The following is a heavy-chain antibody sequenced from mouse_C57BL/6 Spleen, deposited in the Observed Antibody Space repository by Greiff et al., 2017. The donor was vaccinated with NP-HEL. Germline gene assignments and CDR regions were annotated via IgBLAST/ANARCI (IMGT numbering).Heavy chain of an antibody. D-gene: IGHD1-1*01. CDR2: INPNNGGT. J-gene: IGHJ4*01. Sequence: EVQLQQSGPELVKPGASVKISCKASGYTFTDYYMNWVKQSHGKSLEWIGDINPNNGGTSYNQKFKGKATLTVDKSSSTAYMELRSLTSEDSAVYYCARFTLLRFYAMDYWGQGTSVTVSS. V-gene: IGHV1-26*01. CDR3: ARFTLLRFYAMDY. CDR1: GYTFTDYY.